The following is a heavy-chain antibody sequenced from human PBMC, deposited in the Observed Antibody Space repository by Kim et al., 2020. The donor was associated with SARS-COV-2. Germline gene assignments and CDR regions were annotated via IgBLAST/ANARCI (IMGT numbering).Heavy chain of an antibody. V-gene: IGHV3-30*18. Sequence: GGSLRLSCAASGFTFSSYGMHWVRQAPGKGLEWVAVISYDGSNKYYADSVTGRFTISRDNSNNTLYLQMNSMRAEDTAVYYCAKGQSSGWFLDYWGQGTLVTVSS. CDR2: ISYDGSNK. J-gene: IGHJ4*02. CDR3: AKGQSSGWFLDY. CDR1: GFTFSSYG. D-gene: IGHD6-19*01.